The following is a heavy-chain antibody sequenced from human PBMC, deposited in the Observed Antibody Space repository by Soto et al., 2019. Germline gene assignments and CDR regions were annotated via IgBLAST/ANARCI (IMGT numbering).Heavy chain of an antibody. CDR1: GYTFTGYY. D-gene: IGHD2-15*01. V-gene: IGHV1-2*04. CDR2: INPSSGGA. J-gene: IGHJ4*02. CDR3: AGASSRVSSVVAAY. Sequence: GASVKVSCKASGYTFTGYYLHWVRQAPGPGLEWMGWINPSSGGANIAQEFQGWVTLTSDMPSRTVYMQLSNLRSDDAAVYYCAGASSRVSSVVAAYWGQGTLVTVSS.